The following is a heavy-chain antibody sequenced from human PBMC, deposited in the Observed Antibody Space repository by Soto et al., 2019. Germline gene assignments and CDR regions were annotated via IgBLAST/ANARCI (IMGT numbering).Heavy chain of an antibody. Sequence: EVQLLESGGGLVQPGGSLRLYCAASGFTFSTYAMSWVRQAPGKGLEWVSATSGSGGSTYYADSEKGRFTISKDNSKNTLFQQMNSLRSEDTAIYYCAKVVRWFEEPFDYWGHGCMVTVSS. CDR2: TSGSGGST. J-gene: IGHJ4*01. CDR3: AKVVRWFEEPFDY. D-gene: IGHD3-10*01. V-gene: IGHV3-23*01. CDR1: GFTFSTYA.